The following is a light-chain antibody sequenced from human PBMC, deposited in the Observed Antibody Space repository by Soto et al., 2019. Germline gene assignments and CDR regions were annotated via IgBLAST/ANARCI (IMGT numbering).Light chain of an antibody. CDR3: SSYTNINTRACV. CDR2: EVT. V-gene: IGLV2-14*01. CDR1: SGDIGSYNR. J-gene: IGLJ1*01. Sequence: QSVLTQPASVSGSPGQSITISCTGTSGDIGSYNRVSWYQQHPGKAPKLIIYEVTDRPSGVSNRFSGSKSSNTASLTISGLQAEDEAEYYCSSYTNINTRACVFGTGTKV.